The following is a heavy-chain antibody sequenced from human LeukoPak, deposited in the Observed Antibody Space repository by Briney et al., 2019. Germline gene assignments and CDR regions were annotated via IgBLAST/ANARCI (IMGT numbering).Heavy chain of an antibody. CDR1: GGSISSYH. J-gene: IGHJ4*02. CDR3: ARGLLVSDY. D-gene: IGHD6-13*01. Sequence: SETLSLTCTVSGGSISSYHWSWIRQPPGKGLECIGYIYYSGSTNYNPSLKSRVTISVDTSKNQFSLKLSSVTAADTAVYYCARGLLVSDYWGQGTLVTVSS. CDR2: IYYSGST. V-gene: IGHV4-59*01.